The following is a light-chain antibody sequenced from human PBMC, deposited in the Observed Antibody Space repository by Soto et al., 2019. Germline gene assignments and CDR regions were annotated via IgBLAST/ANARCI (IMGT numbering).Light chain of an antibody. CDR1: QNIGNY. J-gene: IGKJ1*01. V-gene: IGKV3-11*01. Sequence: IVLTQSPATLPVSPGERATLSCRASQNIGNYLMGDQQQPGRAAGLLICDVSKRATDIPARFSGSASGTDFTLTISILEREDLAVYFCQERSNWPRTFGQGTKVDIK. CDR3: QERSNWPRT. CDR2: DVS.